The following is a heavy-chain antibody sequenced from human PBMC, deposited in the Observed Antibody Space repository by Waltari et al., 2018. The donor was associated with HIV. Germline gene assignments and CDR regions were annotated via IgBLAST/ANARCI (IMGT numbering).Heavy chain of an antibody. Sequence: QVLLQESGPRLVKSSETLSLTCPVSASSISRNYYLGWIRQAPGKGLEWIGSIYRSGTTYYNPSFKTRVTISVNMSKNQYSLKLSSLTAADTAVYYCARDQDYYDSSGYTSYAFDIWGRGTMIIVSS. J-gene: IGHJ3*02. CDR1: ASSISRNYY. D-gene: IGHD3-22*01. CDR2: IYRSGTT. CDR3: ARDQDYYDSSGYTSYAFDI. V-gene: IGHV4-38-2*02.